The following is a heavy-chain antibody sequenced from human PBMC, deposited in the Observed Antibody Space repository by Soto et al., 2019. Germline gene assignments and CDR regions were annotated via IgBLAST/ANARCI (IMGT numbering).Heavy chain of an antibody. CDR2: INHSGST. V-gene: IGHV4-34*01. CDR1: GGSFSGYY. Sequence: PSETLSLTCAVYGGSFSGYYWSWIRQPPGKGLEWIGEINHSGSTNYNPSLKSRVTISVDTSKNQFSLKLSSVTAADTAVYYCARGASPQEAVAAYFDYWGQGTLVTVSS. D-gene: IGHD6-19*01. J-gene: IGHJ4*02. CDR3: ARGASPQEAVAAYFDY.